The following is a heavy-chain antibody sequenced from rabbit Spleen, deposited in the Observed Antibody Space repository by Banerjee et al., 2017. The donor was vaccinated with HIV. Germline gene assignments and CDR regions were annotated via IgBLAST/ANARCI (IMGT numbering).Heavy chain of an antibody. J-gene: IGHJ4*01. Sequence: QEQLVESGGGLVQPGGSLKLSCKASGFDFNNYGVSWVRQAPGKGLEWIGLIDPIFGRTYYASWVNGRFTISSHNAQNTLYLQLNSLTAADTATYFCARTGSSWSLNLWGPGTLVTVS. CDR3: ARTGSSWSLNL. CDR1: GFDFNNYG. D-gene: IGHD8-1*01. CDR2: IDPIFGRT. V-gene: IGHV1S47*01.